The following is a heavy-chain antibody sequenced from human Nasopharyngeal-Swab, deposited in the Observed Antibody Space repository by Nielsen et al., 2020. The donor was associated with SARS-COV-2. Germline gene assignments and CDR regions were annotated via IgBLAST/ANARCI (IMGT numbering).Heavy chain of an antibody. D-gene: IGHD4-23*01. CDR2: ISSSSSYT. J-gene: IGHJ4*02. CDR3: AKAGRGNSVYYFDY. Sequence: GESLKISCAASGFTFSDYYMSWIRQAPGKGLEWVSYISSSSSYTNYADSVKGRFTISRDNAKNSLYLQMNSLRAEDTAVYYCAKAGRGNSVYYFDYWGQGTLVTVSS. V-gene: IGHV3-11*05. CDR1: GFTFSDYY.